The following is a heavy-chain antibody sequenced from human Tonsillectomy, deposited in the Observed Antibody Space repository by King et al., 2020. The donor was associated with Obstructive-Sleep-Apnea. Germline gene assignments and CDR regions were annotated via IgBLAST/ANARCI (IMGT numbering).Heavy chain of an antibody. J-gene: IGHJ4*02. CDR3: AGDLADYGSGSYYLTFHFDY. CDR2: IYYSGST. D-gene: IGHD3-10*01. CDR1: GGSISSSSYY. Sequence: QLQESGPGLVKPSETLSLTCTVSGGSISSSSYYWGWIRQPSGKGLEWIGSIYYSGSTYYNPSLKSRFTISVDTSKNQFSLKLSLVTAADTAVYYCAGDLADYGSGSYYLTFHFDYWGQGTLVTVSS. V-gene: IGHV4-39*07.